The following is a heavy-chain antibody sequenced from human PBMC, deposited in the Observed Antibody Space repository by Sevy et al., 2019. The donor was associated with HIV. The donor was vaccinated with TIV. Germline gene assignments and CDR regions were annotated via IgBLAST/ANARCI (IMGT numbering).Heavy chain of an antibody. J-gene: IGHJ4*02. CDR3: AKDPGYSSDWYAIAFYFDY. CDR2: ISYDGSIK. V-gene: IGHV3-30*18. Sequence: GGSLRLSCAASRFTSSGYAMHWVRQAPGQGLKWVAAISYDGSIKYYADSVKGRFTISRDNSKNTLYLQMNSLRAEDTAVYYCAKDPGYSSDWYAIAFYFDYWGQGTLVTVSS. D-gene: IGHD6-13*01. CDR1: RFTSSGYA.